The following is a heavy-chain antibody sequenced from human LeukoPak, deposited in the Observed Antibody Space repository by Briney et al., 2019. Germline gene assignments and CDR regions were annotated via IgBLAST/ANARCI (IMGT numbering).Heavy chain of an antibody. J-gene: IGHJ3*02. D-gene: IGHD1-1*01. CDR3: ARLGGFPLERAPLAFDI. CDR2: IYTADSDT. Sequence: GESLKISCKGSGYSFTSYWIGWVRQMPGKGLEWMGIIYTADSDTRYSPSFQGQVTISADKSITTAYLQWSSLEASDSAMYYCARLGGFPLERAPLAFDIWGQGTMVTVSS. V-gene: IGHV5-51*01. CDR1: GYSFTSYW.